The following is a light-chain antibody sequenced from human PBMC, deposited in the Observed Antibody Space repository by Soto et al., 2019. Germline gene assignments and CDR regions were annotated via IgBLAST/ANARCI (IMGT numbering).Light chain of an antibody. CDR1: QSINNG. V-gene: IGKV1-5*03. J-gene: IGKJ1*01. Sequence: DIQMTQSPSTLSASVGDRVTITCRASQSINNGLAWYQQKPGEAPNLLIYKASTIESGVPSRFSGSASGTEFTLTISSLQPDDSATYYYQQYTYYPWTFGQGTKVEIK. CDR2: KAS. CDR3: QQYTYYPWT.